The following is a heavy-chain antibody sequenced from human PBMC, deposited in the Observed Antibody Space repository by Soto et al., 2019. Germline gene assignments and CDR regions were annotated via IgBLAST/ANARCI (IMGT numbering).Heavy chain of an antibody. CDR2: VDPSRGSA. V-gene: IGHV1-46*01. CDR1: GYTLINYF. CDR3: ARPLIGNTVDL. J-gene: IGHJ3*01. D-gene: IGHD1-7*01. Sequence: QAQLLQSGAEVKKPGASVKVSCKASGYTLINYFIHWVRQAPGQRLEWIGIVDPSRGSADYAQKFQGRVTMTTDVSTRTVFMDLSSLRSEVTAVYYCARPLIGNTVDLCGQGTTVIVSS.